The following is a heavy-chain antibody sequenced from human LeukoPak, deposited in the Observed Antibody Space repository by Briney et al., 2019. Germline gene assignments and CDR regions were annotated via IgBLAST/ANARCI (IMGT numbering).Heavy chain of an antibody. V-gene: IGHV3-7*01. D-gene: IGHD4-17*01. CDR2: IRQDGSHK. CDR3: ARLGALTSTVATNFDY. Sequence: PGGSLRLSCAASGFTFSTYWMSWVRQAPGKGLEWVANIRQDGSHKYYVGSVKGRFTISRDNAKNSLYLQMNSLRVEDAAVYYCARLGALTSTVATNFDYWGQGTLVTVSS. J-gene: IGHJ4*02. CDR1: GFTFSTYW.